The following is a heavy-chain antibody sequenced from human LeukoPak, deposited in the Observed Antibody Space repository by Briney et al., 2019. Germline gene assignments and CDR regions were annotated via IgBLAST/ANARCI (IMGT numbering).Heavy chain of an antibody. V-gene: IGHV3-23*01. CDR2: ISGSGGST. CDR1: GFTFSSYA. D-gene: IGHD4-17*01. CDR3: AKESPRKTTVTTDSGDY. Sequence: PGGSLRLSCAASGFTFSSYAMSWVRQAPGKGLEWVSAISGSGGSTYYADSVKGRFTISRDNSKNTLYLQMNSLRAEDTAVYYCAKESPRKTTVTTDSGDYWGQGTLVTVSS. J-gene: IGHJ4*02.